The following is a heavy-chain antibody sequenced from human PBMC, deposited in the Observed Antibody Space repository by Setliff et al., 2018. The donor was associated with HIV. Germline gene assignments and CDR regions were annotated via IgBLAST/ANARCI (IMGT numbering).Heavy chain of an antibody. CDR2: IKQGGNEK. J-gene: IGHJ5*02. Sequence: PGGSLRLSCAASGFNFNNYWMGWVRQAPGKGLEWVANIKQGGNEKFYVDTVKGRFTISRDDAENILYLQMNSLRPEDTALYYCAKDFLYSSGWYEGWSDPWGQGTLVTV. V-gene: IGHV3-7*01. CDR3: AKDFLYSSGWYEGWSDP. D-gene: IGHD6-19*01. CDR1: GFNFNNYW.